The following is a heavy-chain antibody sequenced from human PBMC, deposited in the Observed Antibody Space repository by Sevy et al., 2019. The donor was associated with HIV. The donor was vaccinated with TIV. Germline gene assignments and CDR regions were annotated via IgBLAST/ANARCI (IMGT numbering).Heavy chain of an antibody. CDR1: GFTFSNAW. D-gene: IGHD2-2*01. J-gene: IGHJ3*02. CDR3: TTELVVPAASDAFDI. V-gene: IGHV3-15*01. CDR2: IKSKTDGGTT. Sequence: GGSLRLSCAASGFTFSNAWMSWVRQAPGKGLEWVGRIKSKTDGGTTDYAAPVKGRFTISRDDSKNTLYLQMNSLKTEDTAVYYCTTELVVPAASDAFDIWGQGKMVTVSS.